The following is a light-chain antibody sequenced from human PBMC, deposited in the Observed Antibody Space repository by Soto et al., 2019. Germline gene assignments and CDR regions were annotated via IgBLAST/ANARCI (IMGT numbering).Light chain of an antibody. CDR2: EVS. Sequence: QSVPTQPASGSGTTGQSITISCSRTSSDIGAYDLVSWYQQHPGRAPKLIIYEVSHRFSGLSYRFSGSKSGNTASLTISGLQAEDEGDYYCTSFAPGRIYVFGSGTKVTVL. J-gene: IGLJ1*01. CDR3: TSFAPGRIYV. V-gene: IGLV2-14*03. CDR1: SSDIGAYDL.